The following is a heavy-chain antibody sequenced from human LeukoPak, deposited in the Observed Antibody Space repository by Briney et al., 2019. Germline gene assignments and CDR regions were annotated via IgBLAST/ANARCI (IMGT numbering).Heavy chain of an antibody. CDR2: IYFNGTT. CDR1: GDSISGRSYH. D-gene: IGHD5-12*01. CDR3: ARHKGRDWYNGYDNNWFDP. V-gene: IGHV4-39*01. Sequence: SETLSLTCSVSGDSISGRSYHWGWIRQSPGRGLEWIGSIYFNGTTSYNPSLTSLKSRVTISIGASRNQFSLRLSAVTAADTATYYCARHKGRDWYNGYDNNWFDPWGQGIPVIVSS. J-gene: IGHJ5*02.